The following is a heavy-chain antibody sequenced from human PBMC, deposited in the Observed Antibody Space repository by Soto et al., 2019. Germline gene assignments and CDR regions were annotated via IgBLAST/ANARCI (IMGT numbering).Heavy chain of an antibody. CDR1: GYTNSRYA. Sequence: SVKRSWKGSGYTNSRYAGGWVRETKGQGLEWMGGIIPIFGTANYAQKFQGRVTITADKSTSTAYMELSSLRSEDTAVYYCARDPNPRDYYYYGMDVCGQATTVTVSS. CDR2: IIPIFGTA. CDR3: ARDPNPRDYYYYGMDV. J-gene: IGHJ6*02. V-gene: IGHV1-69*06.